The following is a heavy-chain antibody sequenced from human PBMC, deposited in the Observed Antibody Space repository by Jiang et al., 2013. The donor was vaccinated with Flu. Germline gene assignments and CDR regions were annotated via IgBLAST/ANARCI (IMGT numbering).Heavy chain of an antibody. Sequence: QLLESGGALVQPGGSLRLSCAASEFTTYDMTWVRQAPGKGLEWVSTITYSEITYYADSVKGRFTISRDNSKNTLYLQMDRLRADDTAVYYCAKGGLIFGVVIAGYYFDYWGQGTLVTVSS. CDR1: EFTTYD. CDR2: ITYSEIT. V-gene: IGHV3-23*01. D-gene: IGHD3-3*01. J-gene: IGHJ4*02. CDR3: AKGGLIFGVVIAGYYFDY.